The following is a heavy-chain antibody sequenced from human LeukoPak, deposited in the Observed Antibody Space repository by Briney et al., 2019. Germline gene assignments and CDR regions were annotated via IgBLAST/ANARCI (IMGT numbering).Heavy chain of an antibody. V-gene: IGHV3-7*01. CDR2: IKQDGSEK. J-gene: IGHJ3*02. D-gene: IGHD1-1*01. CDR3: ARDRYRLVPYDAFDI. Sequence: GGSLRLSCAASGFTFSSYWMSWVRQAPGKGLEWVANIKQDGSEKYYVDSVKGRFTISRDNAKNSQYLQMNSLRAEDTAVYYCARDRYRLVPYDAFDIWGQGTMVTVSS. CDR1: GFTFSSYW.